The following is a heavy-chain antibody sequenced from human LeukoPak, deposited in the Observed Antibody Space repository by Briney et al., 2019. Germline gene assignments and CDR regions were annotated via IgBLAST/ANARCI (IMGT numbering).Heavy chain of an antibody. Sequence: PGGSLRLSCAASGFTLSSNYMSWVRQAPNKRLEWLSVIYSGGNTYYADSVKGRFTTSRDNSMNTLYLQMNNLRVEDTAVYYCACLWGSTTSGTFDYWGQGTLVT. CDR3: ACLWGSTTSGTFDY. D-gene: IGHD1-26*01. CDR2: IYSGGNT. V-gene: IGHV3-53*01. CDR1: GFTLSSNY. J-gene: IGHJ4*02.